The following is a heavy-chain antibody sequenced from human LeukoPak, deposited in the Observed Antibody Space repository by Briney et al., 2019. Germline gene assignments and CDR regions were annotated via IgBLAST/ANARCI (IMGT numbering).Heavy chain of an antibody. V-gene: IGHV4-31*03. J-gene: IGHJ4*02. CDR2: IYYSGST. Sequence: SETLSLTCTVSGGSIISGGYYWSWIRQHPGKGLEWIGYIYYSGSTYYNPSLKSRVTISVDTSKNQFSLKLSSVTAADTAVYYCARDVTDTAMATDYWGQGTLVTVSS. CDR1: GGSIISGGYY. D-gene: IGHD5-18*01. CDR3: ARDVTDTAMATDY.